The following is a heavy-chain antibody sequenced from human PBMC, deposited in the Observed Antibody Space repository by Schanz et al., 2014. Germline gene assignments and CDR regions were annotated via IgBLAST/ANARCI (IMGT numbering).Heavy chain of an antibody. CDR1: GFTFSDSW. CDR3: VRDTDYHFDY. D-gene: IGHD4-17*01. CDR2: TSNDGSFT. Sequence: EVQLVESGGGLVQPGGSLRLSCAASGFTFSDSWMHWVRQAPGKGLVWVSRTSNDGSFTTFADSVKGRFTISRDNAKNTLYLQMNSLSAEDTAVYYCVRDTDYHFDYWGQGTLVTVSS. V-gene: IGHV3-74*01. J-gene: IGHJ4*02.